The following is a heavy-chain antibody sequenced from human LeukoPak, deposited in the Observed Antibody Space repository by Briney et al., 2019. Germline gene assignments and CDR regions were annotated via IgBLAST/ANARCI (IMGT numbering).Heavy chain of an antibody. CDR1: GFTFSSYW. CDR3: ARLSGSYNEGR. Sequence: GGSLRLSCAPSGFTFSSYWMYWGRQAPGEGVRWGSHINSDGRRTNYADSVKGGVTLARDKAKKTLYLQMDSLRADDTAVYYCARLSGSYNEGRWGQGPLVTVSS. V-gene: IGHV3-74*01. D-gene: IGHD1-26*01. J-gene: IGHJ4*02. CDR2: INSDGRRT.